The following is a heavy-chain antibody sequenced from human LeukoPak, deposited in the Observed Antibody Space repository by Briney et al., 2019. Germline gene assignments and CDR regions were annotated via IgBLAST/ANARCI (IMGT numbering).Heavy chain of an antibody. V-gene: IGHV3-49*03. J-gene: IGHJ3*02. CDR1: GFTFGDYA. D-gene: IGHD4-17*01. CDR3: TRDSPTVTAILDAFDI. Sequence: PGRSLRLSCTASGFTFGDYAMSWFRQAPGKGLEWVGFIRSKAYGGTTEYAASVKGRFTISRDDSKSIAYLQMNSLKTEDTAVYYCTRDSPTVTAILDAFDIWGQGTMVTVSS. CDR2: IRSKAYGGTT.